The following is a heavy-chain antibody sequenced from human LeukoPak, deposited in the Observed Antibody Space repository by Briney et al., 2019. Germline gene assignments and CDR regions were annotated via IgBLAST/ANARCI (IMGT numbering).Heavy chain of an antibody. CDR2: ISNGGTE. V-gene: IGHV3-30*01. Sequence: PGRSLRLSCTASGFTFSDFGMNWVRQAPGKGLEWVASISNGGTEFYADSVKGRFVISRDTSTNTLSLQMNSLRAEDTAVYFCARRTGDTRFCSRFSCFLPDYWGQGTLVTVSS. CDR3: ARRTGDTRFCSRFSCFLPDY. CDR1: GFTFSDFG. D-gene: IGHD2-2*01. J-gene: IGHJ4*02.